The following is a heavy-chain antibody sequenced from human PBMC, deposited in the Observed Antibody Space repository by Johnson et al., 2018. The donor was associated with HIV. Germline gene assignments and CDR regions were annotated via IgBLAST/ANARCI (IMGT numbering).Heavy chain of an antibody. V-gene: IGHV3-30*04. Sequence: QVQLVESGGGVVQPGRSLRLSCAASGFTFSSYVMHWVRQAPGKGLEWVAVISYDGSNKYYAAPVTGRFTISSDDSKNTLYLQMNSLRAEDTAVYYCAKGRSPRIQLRTWAFDIWGQGTTVIVSS. CDR3: AKGRSPRIQLRTWAFDI. D-gene: IGHD5-18*01. CDR2: ISYDGSNK. CDR1: GFTFSSYV. J-gene: IGHJ3*02.